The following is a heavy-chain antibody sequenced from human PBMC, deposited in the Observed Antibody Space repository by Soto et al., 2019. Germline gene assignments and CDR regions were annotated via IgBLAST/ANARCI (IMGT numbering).Heavy chain of an antibody. J-gene: IGHJ6*02. CDR2: IDPSDSYT. Sequence: RGESLKISCKGSGYSFTSYWISWVRQMPGKGLEWMGRIDPSDSYTNYSPSFQGHVTISADKSISTAYLQWSSLKASDTAVYYCARFGRDKIAAGGDVWGQGTTVTVSS. D-gene: IGHD6-25*01. CDR1: GYSFTSYW. V-gene: IGHV5-10-1*01. CDR3: ARFGRDKIAAGGDV.